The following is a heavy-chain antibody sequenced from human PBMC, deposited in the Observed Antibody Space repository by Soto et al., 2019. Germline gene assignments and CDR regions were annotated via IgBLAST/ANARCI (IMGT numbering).Heavy chain of an antibody. CDR2: INPNSGGT. V-gene: IGHV1-2*02. CDR3: ARGYCSSTSCPPMYYFDY. D-gene: IGHD2-2*01. Sequence: QVPLVQSGAEVKKPGASVKVSCKASGYTFTGYYMHWVRQAPGQGLEWMGWINPNSGGTNYAQKFQGRVTMTRDTSISTAYMELSRLRSDDTAVYYCARGYCSSTSCPPMYYFDYWGQGTLVTVSS. CDR1: GYTFTGYY. J-gene: IGHJ4*02.